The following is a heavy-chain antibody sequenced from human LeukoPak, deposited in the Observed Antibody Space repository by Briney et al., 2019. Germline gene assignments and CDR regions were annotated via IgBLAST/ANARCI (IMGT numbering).Heavy chain of an antibody. Sequence: PSETLSLTCTVSGGSISSYYWSWIRQPPGKGLEWIGYIYYSGSTNYNPSLKSRVTISVDTSKNQFSLKLSSVTAADTAVYYCARQDGGSCYYDYWGQGTLVTVSS. CDR1: GGSISSYY. V-gene: IGHV4-59*08. CDR2: IYYSGST. D-gene: IGHD2-15*01. J-gene: IGHJ4*02. CDR3: ARQDGGSCYYDY.